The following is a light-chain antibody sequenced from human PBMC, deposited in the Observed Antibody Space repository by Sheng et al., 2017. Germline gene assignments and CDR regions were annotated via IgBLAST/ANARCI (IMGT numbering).Light chain of an antibody. CDR1: QDIYTF. CDR2: AAS. Sequence: IQLTQSPSSLSASVGDRVTITCRASQDIYTFLAWYQQKPGKAPNLLIYAASTLQSGVPSRFSRQWXWDRFHLTISSLQPEDIGTYYCQQLNGYPRTFGQGTKLEIK. J-gene: IGKJ2*01. CDR3: QQLNGYPRT. V-gene: IGKV1-9*01.